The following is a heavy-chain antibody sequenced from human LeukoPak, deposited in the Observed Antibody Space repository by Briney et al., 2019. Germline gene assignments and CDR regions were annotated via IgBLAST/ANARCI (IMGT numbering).Heavy chain of an antibody. CDR3: ARVGFRFLGAMVRGKRYYYYMDV. CDR1: CGYISSYY. J-gene: IGHJ6*03. Sequence: PSETLSLICTVSCGYISSYYWSWIRQPPGKGLELIGYIYYSGSSNYIPSLKSRVTISVDTSKNQFSLKLSSVTAADTAAYYCARVGFRFLGAMVRGKRYYYYMDVWGKGTTVTVSS. D-gene: IGHD3-10*01. V-gene: IGHV4-59*01. CDR2: IYYSGSS.